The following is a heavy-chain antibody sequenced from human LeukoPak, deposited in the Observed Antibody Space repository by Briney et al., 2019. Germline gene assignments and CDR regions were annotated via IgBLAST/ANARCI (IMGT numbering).Heavy chain of an antibody. Sequence: GGSLRLSCAASGFTFSNYAMIWVRQAPGRGLEWVSAIRSGGGGTLYADSVKGRFTISRDNSKNTLFLQMNNMRAEDTAVYYCARDPSGDYVGAFEMWGPGTKVTVS. V-gene: IGHV3-23*01. D-gene: IGHD4-17*01. CDR1: GFTFSNYA. CDR3: ARDPSGDYVGAFEM. CDR2: IRSGGGGT. J-gene: IGHJ3*02.